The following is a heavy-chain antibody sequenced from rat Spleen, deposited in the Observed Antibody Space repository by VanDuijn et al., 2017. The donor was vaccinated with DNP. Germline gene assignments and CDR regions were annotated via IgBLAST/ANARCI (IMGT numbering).Heavy chain of an antibody. D-gene: IGHD1-1*01. V-gene: IGHV5-58*01. CDR3: TKDLQWYAMDA. Sequence: EVQLVESGGSLVQPGRSLKLSCAASGFTFSTYWMFWIRQAPGKGLEWVASINPDGSNTYCQDSVKGRFTISRDNAENTVFLEMNSLRSEDTATYYCTKDLQWYAMDAWGQGTSVTVSS. CDR1: GFTFSTYW. J-gene: IGHJ4*01. CDR2: INPDGSNT.